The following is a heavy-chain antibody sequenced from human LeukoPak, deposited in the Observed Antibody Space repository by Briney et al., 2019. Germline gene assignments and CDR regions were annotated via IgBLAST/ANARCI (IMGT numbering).Heavy chain of an antibody. V-gene: IGHV3-23*01. CDR2: ISGSSGGT. CDR3: ARRGASGTYYFDY. CDR1: GFTFSSYF. Sequence: PGGSLRLSCAASGFTFSSYFMSWVRQAPGKGLEWVAAISGSSGGTFYADSVKGRFTISRDNSKNTLYLQTNSLTADDTAVYYCARRGASGTYYFDYWGQGTLVTVSS. D-gene: IGHD6-13*01. J-gene: IGHJ4*02.